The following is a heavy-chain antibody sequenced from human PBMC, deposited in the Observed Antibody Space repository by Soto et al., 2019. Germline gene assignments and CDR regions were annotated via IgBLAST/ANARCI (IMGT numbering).Heavy chain of an antibody. CDR1: GGTFSSYA. J-gene: IGHJ4*02. CDR2: IIPIFGTA. V-gene: IGHV1-69*13. Sequence: GAPVKVSCKASGGTFSSYAISWVRQAPGQGLEWMGGIIPIFGTANYAQKFQGRVTITADESTSTAYMELSSLRSEDTAVYYCARPTSYYDSSGYLDYWGQGTLVTVSS. D-gene: IGHD3-22*01. CDR3: ARPTSYYDSSGYLDY.